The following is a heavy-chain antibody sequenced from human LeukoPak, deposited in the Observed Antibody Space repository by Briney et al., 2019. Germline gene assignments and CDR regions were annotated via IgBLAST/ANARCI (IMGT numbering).Heavy chain of an antibody. CDR3: ARRSYARGTFDY. J-gene: IGHJ4*02. Sequence: SETLSLTCTVSGGSISSYYWSWIRQPPGKGLEWIGYIYTSGSTNYNPSLKSRVTISVDTSKNQFSLKLSSVTAADTAVYYCARRSYARGTFDYWGQGTLVTVSS. D-gene: IGHD5-18*01. CDR2: IYTSGST. V-gene: IGHV4-4*09. CDR1: GGSISSYY.